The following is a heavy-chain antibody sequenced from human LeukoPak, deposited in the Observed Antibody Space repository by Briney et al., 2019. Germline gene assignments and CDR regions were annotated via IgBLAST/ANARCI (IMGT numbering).Heavy chain of an antibody. J-gene: IGHJ4*02. CDR2: IYYSGST. V-gene: IGHV4-61*01. D-gene: IGHD6-19*01. CDR1: GGSVSSGSYY. CDR3: ASHSDGSGWYGEGLDY. Sequence: SETLSLTCTVSGGSVSSGSYYWSWIRQPPRKGLEWIGYIYYSGSTNYNPSLKSRVTISVDTSKNQFSLKLSSVTAADTAVYYCASHSDGSGWYGEGLDYWGQGTLVTVSS.